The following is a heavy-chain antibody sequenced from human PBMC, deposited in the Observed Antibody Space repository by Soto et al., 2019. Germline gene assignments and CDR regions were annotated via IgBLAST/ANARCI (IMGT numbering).Heavy chain of an antibody. Sequence: QITLKESGPTLVKPTQTLTLTCTFSGFSLSTTAVGVGWIRQPPGKDLEWLALIYWDDDKRYSPSLKSRITITKDTPKNHVGLTMTNMDPIDAATYCGTHSSPVTTGFDYWGQGTLVTVSS. D-gene: IGHD4-17*01. V-gene: IGHV2-5*02. CDR3: THSSPVTTGFDY. CDR2: IYWDDDK. CDR1: GFSLSTTAVG. J-gene: IGHJ4*02.